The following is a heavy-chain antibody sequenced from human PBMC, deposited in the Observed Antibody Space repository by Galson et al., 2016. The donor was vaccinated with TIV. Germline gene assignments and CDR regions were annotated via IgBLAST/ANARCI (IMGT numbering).Heavy chain of an antibody. D-gene: IGHD1/OR15-1a*01. CDR2: ISASGDLI. CDR1: GFAFSSYA. V-gene: IGHV3-23*01. CDR3: VKMIGTTAYDY. Sequence: SLRLSCAGSGFAFSSYAMTWIRQAPGKGLERVSFISASGDLIHYPDSVKGRFTVSRDNPKSSLFLQMDSLRVEDTATYYCVKMIGTTAYDYWGQGTLVSVSS. J-gene: IGHJ4*02.